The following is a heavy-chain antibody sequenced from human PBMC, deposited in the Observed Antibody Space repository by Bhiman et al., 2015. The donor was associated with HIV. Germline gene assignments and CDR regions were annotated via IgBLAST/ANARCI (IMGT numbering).Heavy chain of an antibody. V-gene: IGHV3-30*09. Sequence: QVQLVESGGGVVQPGRSLRLSCVASGFTFSSYAMHWVRQAPGKGLEWVAVIYADGSTFFADSVKDRFAISTDSSRNTVSLQMNSLRAEDTAVYYCARDPFQSWGDWGQGTLVTVSS. CDR3: ARDPFQSWGD. D-gene: IGHD3-16*01. CDR1: GFTFSSYA. J-gene: IGHJ4*02. CDR2: IYADGST.